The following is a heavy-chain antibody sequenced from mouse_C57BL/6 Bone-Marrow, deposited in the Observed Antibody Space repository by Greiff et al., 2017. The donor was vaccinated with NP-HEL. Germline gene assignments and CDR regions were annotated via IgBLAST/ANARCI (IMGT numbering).Heavy chain of an antibody. D-gene: IGHD1-1*01. J-gene: IGHJ1*03. Sequence: QVQLQQSGAELVRPGASVKLSCKASGYTFTDYYINWVKQRPGQGLEWIARIYPGSGNTYYNEKFKGKATLTAEKSSSTAYMQLSSLTSEDSAVYFCARGTVAPYWYFDVWGTGTTVTVSS. CDR2: IYPGSGNT. CDR1: GYTFTDYY. V-gene: IGHV1-76*01. CDR3: ARGTVAPYWYFDV.